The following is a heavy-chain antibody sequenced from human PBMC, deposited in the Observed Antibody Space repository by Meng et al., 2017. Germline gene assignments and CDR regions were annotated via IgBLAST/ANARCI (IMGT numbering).Heavy chain of an antibody. V-gene: IGHV1-2*06. CDR1: NYTLIDAY. D-gene: IGHD1-7*01. CDR3: ARDGGNYDFDY. Sequence: KVVHMVPEGDMPGHSVNPTSNCSNYTLIDAYIHWVRQAPGQGLEWMGRIIPRSSDANSAQKFQGRVTLTWDTSINTAYMELSSLRSDDTAIYYCARDGGNYDFDYWGQGTLVTVSS. J-gene: IGHJ4*02. CDR2: IIPRSSDA.